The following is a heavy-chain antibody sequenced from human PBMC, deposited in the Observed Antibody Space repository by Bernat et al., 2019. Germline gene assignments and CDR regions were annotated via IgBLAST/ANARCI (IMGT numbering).Heavy chain of an antibody. CDR3: ARVGSSGRALEYFQH. CDR1: GFTFSSYA. V-gene: IGHV3-23*04. D-gene: IGHD6-19*01. J-gene: IGHJ1*01. CDR2: ISGSGGST. Sequence: VQLVESGGGLVQPGGSLRLSCAASGFTFSSYAMSWVRQAPGKGLEWVSAISGSGGSTYYADSVKGRFTISRDNYKNTLYLQMNSLRAEDTAVYYCARVGSSGRALEYFQHWGQGTLVTVSS.